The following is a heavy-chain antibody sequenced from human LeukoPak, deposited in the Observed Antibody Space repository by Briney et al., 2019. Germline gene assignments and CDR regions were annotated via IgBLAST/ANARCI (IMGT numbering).Heavy chain of an antibody. CDR3: ARDFDDPTGHCYYPPDY. CDR2: IRFDGTKK. J-gene: IGHJ4*02. D-gene: IGHD2-21*01. V-gene: IGHV3-30*02. CDR1: GFNFRRNG. Sequence: GGSLRLSCAATGFNFRRNGMHWVRQAPGKGLEWLSFIRFDGTKKFYTPSVRGRFTISRDTSINVLYLQMNNLTAEDTAVYYCARDFDDPTGHCYYPPDYWGPGTLVTVSS.